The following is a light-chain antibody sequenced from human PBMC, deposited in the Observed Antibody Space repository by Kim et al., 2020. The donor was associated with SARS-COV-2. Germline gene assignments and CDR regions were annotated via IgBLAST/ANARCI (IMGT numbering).Light chain of an antibody. V-gene: IGKV1-17*01. CDR1: QDSSND. CDR2: GAS. CDR3: LQHSTYPIT. J-gene: IGKJ5*01. Sequence: SASVGDRVTITCRASQDSSNDLGWYQQKPGRAPKRLIYGASSLQSGVPSRFSGSGSGTEFTLTISSVQPEDFATYFCLQHSTYPITFGQGTRLEIK.